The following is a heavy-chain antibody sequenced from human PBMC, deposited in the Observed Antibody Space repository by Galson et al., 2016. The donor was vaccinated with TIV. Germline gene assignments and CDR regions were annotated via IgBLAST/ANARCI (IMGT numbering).Heavy chain of an antibody. D-gene: IGHD3-10*01. CDR1: GGIFTNYA. V-gene: IGHV1-69*05. CDR3: ARAPQIYYDWFDS. Sequence: SVKVSCKASGGIFTNYAISWVRQAPGQGLEWMGRIIPMFGSANYAQKFQGRVTITTDEVKTTTYMELSSLRSEDTAMYFCARAPQIYYDWFDSWGQGTLVIVSS. CDR2: IIPMFGSA. J-gene: IGHJ5*01.